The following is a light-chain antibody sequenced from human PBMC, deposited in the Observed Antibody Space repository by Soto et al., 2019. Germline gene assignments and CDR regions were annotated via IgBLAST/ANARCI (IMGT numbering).Light chain of an antibody. Sequence: ANQMTQFPSSLSASVGDRVTITCRASQGIRNDLGWYQQKSGRAPKLLIFGASTLQSGVPSRFSGSGSGTDFTLTISSLQPEDFAIYYCLHDYHYPYTFGQGTKVEIK. CDR3: LHDYHYPYT. CDR1: QGIRND. CDR2: GAS. V-gene: IGKV1-6*01. J-gene: IGKJ2*01.